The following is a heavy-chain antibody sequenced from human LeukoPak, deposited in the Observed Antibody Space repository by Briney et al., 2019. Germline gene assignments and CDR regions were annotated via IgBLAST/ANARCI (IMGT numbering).Heavy chain of an antibody. V-gene: IGHV4-34*01. CDR1: GGSFSGYY. Sequence: PSETLSLTCAVYGGSFSGYYWSWIRQPPGKGLEWIGEINHSGSTNYNPSLKSRVTISVDTSKNQFSLKLSSVTAADTAVYYCARIRRSTVTTQFDYWGQGTLVTVSS. CDR2: INHSGST. D-gene: IGHD4-17*01. CDR3: ARIRRSTVTTQFDY. J-gene: IGHJ4*02.